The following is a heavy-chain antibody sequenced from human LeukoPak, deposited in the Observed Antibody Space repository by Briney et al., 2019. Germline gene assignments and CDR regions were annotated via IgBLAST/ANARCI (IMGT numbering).Heavy chain of an antibody. V-gene: IGHV1-69*13. CDR3: YHGKYYRNSGSYYRYFDY. CDR2: IIPIFDTT. D-gene: IGHD3-10*01. CDR1: GGTFSSYA. J-gene: IGHJ4*02. Sequence: SVKVSCKACGGTFSSYAISWVRQAPGQGLEWMGGIIPIFDTTNYAQKFQGRVTITADESTRTDYLELSSLRSVDAEDKGCYHGKYYRNSGSYYRYFDYWGQGTLVTVSS.